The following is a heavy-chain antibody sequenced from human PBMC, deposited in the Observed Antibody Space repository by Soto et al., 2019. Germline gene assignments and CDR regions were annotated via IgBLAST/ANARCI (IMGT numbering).Heavy chain of an antibody. CDR2: IYHSGST. V-gene: IGHV4-38-2*02. Sequence: SETLSLTCAVSGYSISSGYYWGWIRQPPGKGLDWIGSIYHSGSTYYNPSLKSRVTISVDTSKNQFSLKLSSVTAADTAVYYCARDSSGYYRRRYAFDIWGQGTIVTVS. CDR1: GYSISSGYY. J-gene: IGHJ3*02. CDR3: ARDSSGYYRRRYAFDI. D-gene: IGHD3-22*01.